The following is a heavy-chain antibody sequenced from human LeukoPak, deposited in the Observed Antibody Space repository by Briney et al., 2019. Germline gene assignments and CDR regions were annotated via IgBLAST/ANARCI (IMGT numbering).Heavy chain of an antibody. CDR1: GFTFSSYG. Sequence: GGSLRLSCAASGFTFSSYGMSWVRQAPGKGLEWVSAISGSSSYIYYADSVKGRFTISRDNAKNSLYLQMNSLRVEDTAVYYCASRIVGTPDYFDYWGQGTLVTVSS. J-gene: IGHJ4*02. CDR2: ISGSSSYI. V-gene: IGHV3-21*01. D-gene: IGHD1-26*01. CDR3: ASRIVGTPDYFDY.